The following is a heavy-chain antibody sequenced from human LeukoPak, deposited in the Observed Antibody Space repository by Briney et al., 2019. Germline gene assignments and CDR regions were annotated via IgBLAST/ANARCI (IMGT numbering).Heavy chain of an antibody. D-gene: IGHD3-10*01. Sequence: GATVKVSCKASGYTFTSYGISWVRQAPGQGLEWMGWISAYNGNTNYAQKLQGRVTMTTDTSTSTAYMELRSLRSDDTAVYYCARDSPSHMVRGVTPLDHWGQGTLVTVSS. J-gene: IGHJ4*02. CDR1: GYTFTSYG. V-gene: IGHV1-18*01. CDR3: ARDSPSHMVRGVTPLDH. CDR2: ISAYNGNT.